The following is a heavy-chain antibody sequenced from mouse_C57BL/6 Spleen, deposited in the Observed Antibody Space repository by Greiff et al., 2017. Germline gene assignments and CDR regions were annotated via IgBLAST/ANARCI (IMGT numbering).Heavy chain of an antibody. CDR2: IDPSDSYT. J-gene: IGHJ4*01. V-gene: IGHV1-59*01. CDR3: AREGGLIYYAMDY. D-gene: IGHD2-2*01. Sequence: QVQLQQPGAELVRPGTSVKLSCKASGYTFTSYWMHWVKQRPGQGFEWIGVIDPSDSYTNYNQKFKGKATLTVATSSSTAYMQLSSLTSEDSAVYYCAREGGLIYYAMDYWGQGTSVTVSS. CDR1: GYTFTSYW.